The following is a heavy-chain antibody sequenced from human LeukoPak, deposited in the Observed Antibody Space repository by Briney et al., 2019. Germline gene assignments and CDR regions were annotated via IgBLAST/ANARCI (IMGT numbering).Heavy chain of an antibody. J-gene: IGHJ4*02. CDR3: AKDIYTGSIQLWLED. V-gene: IGHV3-23*01. D-gene: IGHD5-18*01. CDR2: ISGRGGST. CDR1: GFTFSSYA. Sequence: GGSLRLSCAASGFTFSSYAMSWVRQAPGKGLEWVSSISGRGGSTYYADSVKGRFTISRDTSKNTLYLQMNSLRAEDTAVYYCAKDIYTGSIQLWLEDWGQGTLVTVSS.